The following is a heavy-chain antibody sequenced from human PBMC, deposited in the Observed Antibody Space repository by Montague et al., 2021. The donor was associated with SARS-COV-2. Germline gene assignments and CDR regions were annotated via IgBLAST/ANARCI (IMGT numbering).Heavy chain of an antibody. D-gene: IGHD3-10*01. V-gene: IGHV4-34*01. CDR2: INHSGST. CDR3: ARVRYYGSGTALGMDV. Sequence: SETLSLTCAVYGGSFSGYYWSWIRQPPGKGLEWIGEINHSGSTNYNPSLKSRVTISVDTSKNQFSLKLSSVTAADRAVYYCARVRYYGSGTALGMDVWGQGTTVTVSS. J-gene: IGHJ6*02. CDR1: GGSFSGYY.